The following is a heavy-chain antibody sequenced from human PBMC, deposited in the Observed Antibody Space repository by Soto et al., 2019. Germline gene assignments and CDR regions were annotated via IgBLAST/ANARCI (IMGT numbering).Heavy chain of an antibody. CDR1: GYSFTSYW. CDR2: IDPSDSYT. J-gene: IGHJ6*02. V-gene: IGHV5-10-1*01. Sequence: VESLKISCNGSGYSFTSYWISWVRQMPGKGLEWMGRIDPSDSYTNYSPSFQGHVTISADKSISTACLQWSSLKASDTAMYYCARWRDYYGMDVWGQGTTVTVSS. CDR3: ARWRDYYGMDV.